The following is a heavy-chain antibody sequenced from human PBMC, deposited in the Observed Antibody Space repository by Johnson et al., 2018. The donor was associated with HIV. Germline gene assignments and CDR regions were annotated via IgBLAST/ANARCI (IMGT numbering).Heavy chain of an antibody. D-gene: IGHD6-19*01. V-gene: IGHV3-20*04. CDR3: ARYSSGWQGLDAFDI. J-gene: IGHJ3*02. CDR1: GFTFDDYG. Sequence: VQLVESGGGVVRPGGSLRLSCAASGFTFDDYGMSWFRQAPGKGLEWVSGINWNGGSTGYGDSVKGRFTIFRDNAKNSLYIQMNSLRAEDTAVYYCARYSSGWQGLDAFDIWGQGTMVTVSS. CDR2: INWNGGST.